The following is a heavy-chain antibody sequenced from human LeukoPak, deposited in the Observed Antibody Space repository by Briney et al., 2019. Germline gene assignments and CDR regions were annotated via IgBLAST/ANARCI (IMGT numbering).Heavy chain of an antibody. Sequence: GASVKVSCKVSGYTFTGYYMHWVRQAPGQGLEWMGWINPNSGGTNYAQKFQGRVTMTRDTSISTAYMELSRLRSDDTAVYYCARGRTYYYDSSGYGAFDIWGQGTMVTVSS. J-gene: IGHJ3*02. CDR3: ARGRTYYYDSSGYGAFDI. D-gene: IGHD3-22*01. CDR2: INPNSGGT. CDR1: GYTFTGYY. V-gene: IGHV1-2*02.